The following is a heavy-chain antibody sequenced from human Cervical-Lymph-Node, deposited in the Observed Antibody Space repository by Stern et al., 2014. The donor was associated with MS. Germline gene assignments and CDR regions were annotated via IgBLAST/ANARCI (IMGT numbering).Heavy chain of an antibody. D-gene: IGHD2-21*01. CDR3: ARVPLVVLVPTRGDAFDI. CDR2: IIPKYDIA. Sequence: VQLEESGAEVRKPGSSVRVSCKTSGGTFSSYTISWVRQVPGQGLEWMGRIIPKYDIANYAQKFQGRVTITADKSTSTAYMELSSLRSEDTAVYYCARVPLVVLVPTRGDAFDIWGQGTMVTVSS. CDR1: GGTFSSYT. J-gene: IGHJ3*02. V-gene: IGHV1-69*09.